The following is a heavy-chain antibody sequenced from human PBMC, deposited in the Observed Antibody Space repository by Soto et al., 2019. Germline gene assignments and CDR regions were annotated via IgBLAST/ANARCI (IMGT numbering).Heavy chain of an antibody. CDR3: GRGKGGAVVPATDFDY. CDR1: GYTFTSYG. CDR2: ISAYNGNT. V-gene: IGHV1-18*04. Sequence: QVQLVQSGAEVKKPGASVKVSCKASGYTFTSYGISWVRQAPGQGLEWMGWISAYNGNTNYAQKLQGRGTMTTDTSTNLAYKEQRSLRSDDTAVYYCGRGKGGAVVPATDFDYWGQGTLVTVSS. J-gene: IGHJ4*02. D-gene: IGHD3-22*01.